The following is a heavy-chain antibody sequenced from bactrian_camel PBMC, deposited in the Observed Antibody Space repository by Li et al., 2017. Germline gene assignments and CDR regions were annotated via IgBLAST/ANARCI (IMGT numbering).Heavy chain of an antibody. J-gene: IGHJ4*01. CDR2: FDSDGST. Sequence: HVQLVESGGGSVQAGGSLKLSCAVSGNSYSGYCMGWFRVGVGKEREPVAIFDSDGSTRYADFVKGRFAASKDNGKNALSLQMNSLKPEDTGVYTCAARSVGWCPLFEHWLGKRAYTPGGYFTNWGQGTQVTVS. D-gene: IGHD1*01. CDR3: AARSVGWCPLFEHWLGKRAYTPGGYFTN. CDR1: GNSYSGYC. V-gene: IGHV3S53*01.